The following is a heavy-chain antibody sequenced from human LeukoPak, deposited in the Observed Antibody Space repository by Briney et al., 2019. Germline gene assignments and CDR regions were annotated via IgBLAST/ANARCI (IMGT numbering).Heavy chain of an antibody. D-gene: IGHD6-13*01. J-gene: IGHJ6*02. CDR2: IIPILGIA. V-gene: IGHV1-69*04. CDR1: GGTFSSYA. Sequence: SVKVSCKASGGTFSSYAISWVRQAPGQGLEWMGRIIPILGIANYAQKFQGRVTITADKSTSTAYMELSSLRSEDTAVYYCARDLGFSSWYSDYYYGMDVWGQGTTVTVSS. CDR3: ARDLGFSSWYSDYYYGMDV.